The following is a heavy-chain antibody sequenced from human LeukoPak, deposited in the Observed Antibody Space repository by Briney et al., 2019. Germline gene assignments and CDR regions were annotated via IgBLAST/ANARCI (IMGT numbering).Heavy chain of an antibody. J-gene: IGHJ4*02. CDR1: GGSISSSSHY. D-gene: IGHD3-10*01. CDR2: ISYSGST. CDR3: ARVSGSYYSDFDY. V-gene: IGHV4-39*07. Sequence: SETLSLTCTVSGGSISSSSHYWGWIRQPPGKGLEWIGSISYSGSTYYNPSLKSRVTILVDTSKNQFSLKLSSVTAADTAVYYCARVSGSYYSDFDYWGQGTLVTVSS.